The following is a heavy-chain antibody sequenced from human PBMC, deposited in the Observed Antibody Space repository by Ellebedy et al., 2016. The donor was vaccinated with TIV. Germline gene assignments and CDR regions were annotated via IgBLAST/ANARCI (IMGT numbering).Heavy chain of an antibody. D-gene: IGHD3-22*01. V-gene: IGHV4-59*08. J-gene: IGHJ1*01. CDR2: VHHSGST. Sequence: MPSETLSLTCTVSGGSISNYYCNRIRQSPGKGLEWIGYVHHSGSTNYNPSLRSRVAMSLDASKNQFSLKLNSVTAADTAVYYCATYDSSGHRQDFQHWGQGTLVTVSS. CDR1: GGSISNYY. CDR3: ATYDSSGHRQDFQH.